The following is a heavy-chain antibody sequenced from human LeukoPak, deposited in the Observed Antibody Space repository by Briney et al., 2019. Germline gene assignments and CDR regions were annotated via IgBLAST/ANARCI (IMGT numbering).Heavy chain of an antibody. D-gene: IGHD1-1*01. CDR2: ISSNGGST. V-gene: IGHV3-64*01. J-gene: IGHJ4*02. Sequence: GGSLRLSCAASGFTFSSYAMHWVRQAPGKGLECDSAISSNGGSTYYANSVKGRFTISRDNSKNTLYLQMGSLRAEDMAVYYCARARGTVVAYYFDYWGQGTLVTVSS. CDR3: ARARGTVVAYYFDY. CDR1: GFTFSSYA.